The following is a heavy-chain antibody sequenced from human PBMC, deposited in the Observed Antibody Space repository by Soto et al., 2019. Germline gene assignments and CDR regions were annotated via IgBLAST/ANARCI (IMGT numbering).Heavy chain of an antibody. D-gene: IGHD3-22*01. CDR3: ARDRGYKDY. V-gene: IGHV3-72*01. CDR1: GFTFSDHY. CDR2: IRNKANSYTT. Sequence: EVQLVESGGGLVQPGGSLRLSCAASGFTFSDHYMDWVRQAPGKGLEWVGRIRNKANSYTTEYAASVEGRFTVSRDDSKNSLYLQMNSLKTEDTALYYCARDRGYKDYWGQGPLVTVSS. J-gene: IGHJ4*02.